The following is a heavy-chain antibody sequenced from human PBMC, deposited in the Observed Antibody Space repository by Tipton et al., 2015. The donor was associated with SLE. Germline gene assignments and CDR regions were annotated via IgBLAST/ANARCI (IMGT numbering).Heavy chain of an antibody. CDR3: RYDILTGYYPRY. CDR1: GFAFDDYA. D-gene: IGHD3-9*01. V-gene: IGHV3-9*01. CDR2: ISWNSGSI. Sequence: RSLRLSCAASGFAFDDYAMHWVPQAPGKSLEWVSGISWNSGSIGYADSVKGRFTISRDNAKNSLYLQMNSLRAEDTALYYSRYDILTGYYPRYWGQGTLITVS. J-gene: IGHJ4*02.